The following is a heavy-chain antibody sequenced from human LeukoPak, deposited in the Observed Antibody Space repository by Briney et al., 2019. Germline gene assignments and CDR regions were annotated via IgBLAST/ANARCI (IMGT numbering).Heavy chain of an antibody. CDR1: GFTFTSSA. D-gene: IGHD3-3*01. J-gene: IGHJ4*02. CDR3: AAAPITIFGVAPIDY. V-gene: IGHV1-58*02. CDR2: IVVGSGNT. Sequence: ASVKVSCKASGFTFTSSAMQWVRQARGQRLEWIGWIVVGSGNTNYAQKFQERVTITRDMSTSTAYMELSGLRSEDTAVYYCAAAPITIFGVAPIDYWGQGTLVTVSS.